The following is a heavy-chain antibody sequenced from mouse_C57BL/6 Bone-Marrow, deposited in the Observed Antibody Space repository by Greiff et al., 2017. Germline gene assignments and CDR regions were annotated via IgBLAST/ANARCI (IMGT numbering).Heavy chain of an antibody. J-gene: IGHJ2*01. D-gene: IGHD1-1*01. V-gene: IGHV14-4*01. CDR1: GFNIKDDY. Sequence: VQLQQSGAELVRPGASVKLSCTASGFNIKDDYMHWVKQRPEQGLEWIGWIDPENGDTEYASKFQGKATITADTSSNTAYLQLSSLTSEDPAFYYCTTGTTDYFDYWGQGTTLTVSS. CDR2: IDPENGDT. CDR3: TTGTTDYFDY.